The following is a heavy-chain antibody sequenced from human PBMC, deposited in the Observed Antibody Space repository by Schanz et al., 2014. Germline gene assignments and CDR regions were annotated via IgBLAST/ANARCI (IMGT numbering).Heavy chain of an antibody. D-gene: IGHD2-15*01. CDR1: EFTFSSYK. J-gene: IGHJ6*02. CDR3: AKGMGYWSGGTCYDYEYYGLDD. Sequence: EVQLLDSGGGLVKPGGSLRLSCEASEFTFSSYKMNWVRQAPGKGLEWVSSISHSGGSKYYADSVKGRFTISRDNSENTLYLQKNRLSADDTAVVYGAKGMGYWSGGTCYDYEYYGLDDWGQGTTVNVSS. V-gene: IGHV3-23*01. CDR2: ISHSGGSK.